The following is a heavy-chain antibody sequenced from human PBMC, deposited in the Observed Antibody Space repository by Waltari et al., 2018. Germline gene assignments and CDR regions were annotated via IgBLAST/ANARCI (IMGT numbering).Heavy chain of an antibody. CDR3: ARDGLFLEWTNWFDP. J-gene: IGHJ5*02. CDR1: GGTFSSYA. D-gene: IGHD3-3*01. Sequence: QVQLVQSGAEVKKPGSSVKVSCKASGGTFSSYAISWVRQAPGQGLEWMGRIIPIFGTANYAQKFQGRVTITADKSTSTAYMELSSLRSEDTAVYYCARDGLFLEWTNWFDPWGQGTLVTVSS. CDR2: IIPIFGTA. V-gene: IGHV1-69*13.